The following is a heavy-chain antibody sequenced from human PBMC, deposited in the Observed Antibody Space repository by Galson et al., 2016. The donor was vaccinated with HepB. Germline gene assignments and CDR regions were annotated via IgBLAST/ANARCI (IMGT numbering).Heavy chain of an antibody. CDR3: ARGKSLLTMPWNYGLDV. D-gene: IGHD1-1*01. CDR1: GFTFSIHD. Sequence: SLRLSCAASGFTFSIHDMHWVRQVTGKGLEWVSAIETAGETYYPDSVKGRFTISREHAKNSLYLQMNDLGAGDTAVYYCARGKSLLTMPWNYGLDVWGKGTAVTVSS. J-gene: IGHJ6*04. CDR2: IETAGET. V-gene: IGHV3-13*01.